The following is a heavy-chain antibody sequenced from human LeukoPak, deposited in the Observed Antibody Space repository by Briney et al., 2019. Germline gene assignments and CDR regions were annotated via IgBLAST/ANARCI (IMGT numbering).Heavy chain of an antibody. CDR1: GYTFTSYD. V-gene: IGHV1-8*01. D-gene: IGHD4-11*01. J-gene: IGHJ6*03. Sequence: GASVKVSCKASGYTFTSYDINWVRQATGQGLEWMGWMYPNSGNTGYAQKFQGRVTMTRNTSISTAYMELSSLRSEDTAVYYCARFTTVKYYYYYMDVWGKGTTVTVSS. CDR3: ARFTTVKYYYYYMDV. CDR2: MYPNSGNT.